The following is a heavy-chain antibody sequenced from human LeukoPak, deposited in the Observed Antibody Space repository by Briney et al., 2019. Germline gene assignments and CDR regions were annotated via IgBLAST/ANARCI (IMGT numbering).Heavy chain of an antibody. D-gene: IGHD3-3*01. Sequence: ASVKVSCKVSGYTLTELSMHWVRQAPGKGLEWMGGFDPEDGETIYAQKFQGRVTMTEDTSTDTAYMELSSLRSEDTAVYYCATAYDFWSGYVLTYWGQGTLVTVSS. CDR3: ATAYDFWSGYVLTY. CDR1: GYTLTELS. V-gene: IGHV1-24*01. CDR2: FDPEDGET. J-gene: IGHJ4*02.